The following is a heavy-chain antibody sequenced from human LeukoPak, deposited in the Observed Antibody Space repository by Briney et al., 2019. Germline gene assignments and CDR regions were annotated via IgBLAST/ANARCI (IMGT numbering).Heavy chain of an antibody. CDR1: GGSFSGYY. V-gene: IGHV4-34*01. CDR3: ARGLSSS. Sequence: PSETLSLTCAVCGGSFSGYYWSWIRQPPGKGLEWIGEINHSGSTNYNPSLKSRVTISVDTSKSQFSLKLSSVTAADTAVYYCARGLSSSWGQGTLVTVSS. J-gene: IGHJ5*02. CDR2: INHSGST.